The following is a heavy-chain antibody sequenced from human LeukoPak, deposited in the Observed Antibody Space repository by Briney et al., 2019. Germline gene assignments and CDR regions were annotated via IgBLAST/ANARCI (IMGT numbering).Heavy chain of an antibody. D-gene: IGHD3-10*01. CDR2: ISGSGDST. V-gene: IGHV3-23*01. J-gene: IGHJ6*02. CDR3: ARGKRGVYYYYGMDV. CDR1: GFTFTAFA. Sequence: GGSLRLSCAASGFTFTAFAMNWVRQAPGKGPEWVSGISGSGDSTYCADSVKGRFTISRDNSRNTVFLQMNSLTVADTAVYSCARGKRGVYYYYGMDVWGQGTTVTVFS.